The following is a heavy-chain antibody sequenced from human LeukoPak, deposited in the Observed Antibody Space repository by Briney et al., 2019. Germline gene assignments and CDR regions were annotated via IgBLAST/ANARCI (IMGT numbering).Heavy chain of an antibody. V-gene: IGHV3-64D*06. J-gene: IGHJ4*02. CDR2: ISSEGGST. CDR3: VKAYS. D-gene: IGHD1-26*01. Sequence: GALRLSCAVSEFTCSKFAMSWVRQAPGNGLEDVSAISSEGGSTYYADSVKGRFTISRDNSKDTLYLQMSSLRAEDTAVYYCVKAYSWDQGTLVTVSS. CDR1: EFTCSKFA.